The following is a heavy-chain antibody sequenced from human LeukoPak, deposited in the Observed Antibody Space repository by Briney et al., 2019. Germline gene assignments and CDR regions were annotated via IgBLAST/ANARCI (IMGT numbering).Heavy chain of an antibody. Sequence: GRSLTLSCVVSGFTFSDYAMHWVRQAPGKGLEWVAVIWYDGNVKDYADSVKGLFTISRDNSKNTLYLQMNSLRAEDTAVYHCAKEVVGAFQYWGQGTLVTVSS. J-gene: IGHJ1*01. CDR2: IWYDGNVK. CDR3: AKEVVGAFQY. V-gene: IGHV3-33*03. CDR1: GFTFSDYA. D-gene: IGHD1-26*01.